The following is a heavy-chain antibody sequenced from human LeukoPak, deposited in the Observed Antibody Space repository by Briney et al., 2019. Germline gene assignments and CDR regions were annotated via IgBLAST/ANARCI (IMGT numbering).Heavy chain of an antibody. CDR2: IYHSGST. CDR1: GYSITSGYY. D-gene: IGHD1-26*01. V-gene: IGHV4-38-2*02. Sequence: SETLSLTCTVSGYSITSGYYWGWIRQPPGKGLEWIGSIYHSGSTFYNPSLKSRVTISVDPSKNQFSLKLSSVIVADTAVYYCARGGLVGITTCYFDSWGQGTLVTVSS. J-gene: IGHJ4*02. CDR3: ARGGLVGITTCYFDS.